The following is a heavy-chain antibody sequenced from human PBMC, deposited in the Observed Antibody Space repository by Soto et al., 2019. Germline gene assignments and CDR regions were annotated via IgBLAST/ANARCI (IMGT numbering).Heavy chain of an antibody. CDR1: GYTFTSYG. D-gene: IGHD6-13*01. CDR3: ARASKKYSSSWYGSWFDP. V-gene: IGHV1-18*04. J-gene: IGHJ5*02. Sequence: VASVKVSCKASGYTFTSYGISWVRQAPGQGLEWMGRISAYNGNTNYAQKLQGRVTMTTDTSTSTAYMELRSLRSDDTAVYYCARASKKYSSSWYGSWFDPWGQGTLVTSPQ. CDR2: ISAYNGNT.